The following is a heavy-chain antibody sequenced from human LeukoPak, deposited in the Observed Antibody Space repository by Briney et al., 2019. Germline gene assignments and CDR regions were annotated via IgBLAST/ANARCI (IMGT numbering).Heavy chain of an antibody. V-gene: IGHV3-23*01. CDR3: AGHGDYEGYFDY. J-gene: IGHJ4*02. D-gene: IGHD4-17*01. CDR2: ISGSGGST. Sequence: PGGSLRLSCAASGFTFSSYAMSWVPQAPGEGLEWVSAISGSGGSTYYADSVKGRFTISRDNSKNTLYLQMNSLRAEDTAVYYCAGHGDYEGYFDYWGQGTLVTVSS. CDR1: GFTFSSYA.